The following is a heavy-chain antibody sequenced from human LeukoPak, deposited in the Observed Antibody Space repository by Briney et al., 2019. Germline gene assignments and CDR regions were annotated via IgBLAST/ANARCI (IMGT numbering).Heavy chain of an antibody. CDR1: GFTVSSKY. V-gene: IGHV3-66*01. CDR3: ARERNLEIAVAGTIFDY. D-gene: IGHD6-19*01. J-gene: IGHJ4*02. CDR2: IYSSGST. Sequence: HPGGSLRLSCAASGFTVSSKYMGWVRQAPGKGLEWVSVIYSSGSTYYADSVKGRFTISRDNSKNTLYLQMNSLRGEDTAVYYRARERNLEIAVAGTIFDYWGQGTLVTVSS.